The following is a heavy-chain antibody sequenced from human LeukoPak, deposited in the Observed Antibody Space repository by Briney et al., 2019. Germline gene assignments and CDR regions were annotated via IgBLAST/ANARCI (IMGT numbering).Heavy chain of an antibody. Sequence: SETLSLTCTVSGGSISSSSYYWGWIRQPPGKGLEWIGNIYYSGSTYYNPSLKSRVTISVDTSKNQFSLKLSSVTAADTAVYYCARHPAGGYFDYWGQGTLVTVSS. CDR3: ARHPAGGYFDY. J-gene: IGHJ4*02. V-gene: IGHV4-39*01. D-gene: IGHD3-10*01. CDR2: IYYSGST. CDR1: GGSISSSSYY.